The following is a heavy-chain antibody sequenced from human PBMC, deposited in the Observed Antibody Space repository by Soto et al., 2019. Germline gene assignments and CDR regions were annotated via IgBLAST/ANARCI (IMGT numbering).Heavy chain of an antibody. CDR2: INHSGST. CDR3: ARGASGSMVRGKSLDY. J-gene: IGHJ4*02. V-gene: IGHV4-34*01. Sequence: SETLSLTCAVYGGSFSGYYWSWIRQPPGKGLEWIGEINHSGSTNYNPSLKSRVTISVDTSKNQFSLKLSSVTAADTAVYYCARGASGSMVRGKSLDYWGQGTLVTVSS. CDR1: GGSFSGYY. D-gene: IGHD3-10*01.